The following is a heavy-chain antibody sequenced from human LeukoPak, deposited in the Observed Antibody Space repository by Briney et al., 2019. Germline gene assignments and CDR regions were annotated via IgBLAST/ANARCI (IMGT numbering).Heavy chain of an antibody. CDR1: GFSFSRYG. J-gene: IGHJ4*02. CDR2: IQYDGSNE. V-gene: IGHV3-30*02. D-gene: IGHD2-15*01. CDR3: AKEEDGSMVVAATYY. Sequence: GGSLRLSCAASGFSFSRYGMHWVRQAPGKGLEWVAYIQYDGSNEQYANSVKGRFSISRDSSKNTLYLQMNSLRAEDTAVYYCAKEEDGSMVVAATYYWGQGTLVTVSS.